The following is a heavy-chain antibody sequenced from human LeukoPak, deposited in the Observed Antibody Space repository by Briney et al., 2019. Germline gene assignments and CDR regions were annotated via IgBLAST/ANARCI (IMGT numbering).Heavy chain of an antibody. CDR3: ARGGDRSFDY. CDR1: GGSISSYY. J-gene: IGHJ4*02. CDR2: IFYSGST. V-gene: IGHV4-59*12. Sequence: SETLSLTCTVPGGSISSYYWSWIRQPPGKGLEWIGYIFYSGSTNYNPSLKSRVTISVDTSKNQFSLNLNSVTAADTAVYYCARGGDRSFDYWGQGTLVTVSS. D-gene: IGHD3-10*01.